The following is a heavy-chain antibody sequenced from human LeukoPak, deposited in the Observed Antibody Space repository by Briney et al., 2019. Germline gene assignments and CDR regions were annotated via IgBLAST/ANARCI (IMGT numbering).Heavy chain of an antibody. V-gene: IGHV4-59*01. CDR1: GGSISSYY. CDR3: ARGSPSHALYY. Sequence: PSETLSLTCTVSGGSISSYYWSWIRQPPGKGLEWIGYISYSGSTNYNPSLKSRVTISVDTSKNQFSLKLSSVTAADTAVYYCARGSPSHALYYWGQGTLVTVSS. J-gene: IGHJ4*02. CDR2: ISYSGST. D-gene: IGHD2-2*01.